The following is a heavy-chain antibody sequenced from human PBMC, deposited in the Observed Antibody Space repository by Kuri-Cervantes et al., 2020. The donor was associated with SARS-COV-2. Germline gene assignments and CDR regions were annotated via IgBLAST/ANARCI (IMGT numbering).Heavy chain of an antibody. CDR1: GYSISSGYY. CDR2: IYHSGST. CDR3: AREYCSSTSCYVRWFDP. J-gene: IGHJ5*02. Sequence: GSLRLSCAVSGYSISSGYYWGWIRQPPGKGLEWIGSIYHSGSTYYNPSLKSRVTISVDTSKNQFSLKLSSVTAADTAVYYCAREYCSSTSCYVRWFDPWGQGPLVTVSS. V-gene: IGHV4-38-2*02. D-gene: IGHD2-2*01.